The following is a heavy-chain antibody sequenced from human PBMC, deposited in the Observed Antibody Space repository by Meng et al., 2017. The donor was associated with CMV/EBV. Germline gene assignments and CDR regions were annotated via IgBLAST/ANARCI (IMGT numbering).Heavy chain of an antibody. CDR2: IYYSGST. Sequence: SETLSLTCTVSGGSISSCSYYWSWIRQPPGKGLEWIGYIYYSGSTNYNPSLKSRVTISVDTSKNQFSLKLSSVTAADTAVYYCARASGSLISFDYWGQGTLVTVSS. D-gene: IGHD1-26*01. CDR1: GGSISSCSYY. V-gene: IGHV4-61*01. J-gene: IGHJ4*02. CDR3: ARASGSLISFDY.